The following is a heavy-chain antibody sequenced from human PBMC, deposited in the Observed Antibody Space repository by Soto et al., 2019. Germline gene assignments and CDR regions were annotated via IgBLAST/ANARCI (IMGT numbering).Heavy chain of an antibody. J-gene: IGHJ6*02. CDR2: IIPIFGTA. CDR1: GGTFSSYA. Sequence: ASVKVSCKASGGTFSSYAISWVRQAPGQGLEWMGGIIPIFGTAIYAQKLQGRVTITADESTSTAYMELSSLRSEDTAVYYCARGHGSIAARPGYYGMDVWGQGTTVTVSS. D-gene: IGHD6-6*01. CDR3: ARGHGSIAARPGYYGMDV. V-gene: IGHV1-69*13.